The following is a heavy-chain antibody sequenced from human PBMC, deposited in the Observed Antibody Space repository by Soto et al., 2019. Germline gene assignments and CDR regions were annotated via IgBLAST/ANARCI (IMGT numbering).Heavy chain of an antibody. D-gene: IGHD3-22*01. CDR2: ISAYNGTT. CDR1: GYTFTNYG. CDR3: ARVSVVITLVRPSYVMDV. V-gene: IGHV1-18*01. Sequence: QVHLVQSGAEVKKPGASVKLSCKTSGYTFTNYGITWVRQAPGQGLEWMGGISAYNGTTNYAQNLQGRVTMTTDTSTSTAYMELRSLRSDDTAVYYCARVSVVITLVRPSYVMDVWGKGTTVTVSS. J-gene: IGHJ6*04.